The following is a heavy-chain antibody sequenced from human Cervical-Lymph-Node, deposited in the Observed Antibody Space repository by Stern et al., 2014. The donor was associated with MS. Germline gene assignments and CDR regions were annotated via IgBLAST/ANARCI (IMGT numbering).Heavy chain of an antibody. CDR1: GGSFSGYY. CDR3: AREGIQLWLRGWFDP. D-gene: IGHD5-18*01. CDR2: INHSGST. Sequence: QVQLQQWGAGLLKPSETLSLTCAVYGGSFSGYYWSWIRQPPGKGLAWIGEINHSGSTNYNPSLKSRVTITVDTAKTQFSLKLSSVTAADTAVYYCAREGIQLWLRGWFDPWGQGTLVTVSS. V-gene: IGHV4-34*01. J-gene: IGHJ5*02.